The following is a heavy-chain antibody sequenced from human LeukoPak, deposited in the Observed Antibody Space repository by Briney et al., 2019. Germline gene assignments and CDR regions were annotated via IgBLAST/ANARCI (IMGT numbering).Heavy chain of an antibody. CDR3: ARAVRAHPPADF. J-gene: IGHJ4*02. CDR1: GFSFSSYW. Sequence: PTGGSLRLSCAASGFSFSSYWMHWVRQAPGKGLEWVSRINSDGSSTTYADSVKGRSSISRDNAKNTLYLHMSSLRAEDTGVYYCARAVRAHPPADFWGQGTLVTVSS. V-gene: IGHV3-74*01. CDR2: INSDGSST. D-gene: IGHD3-3*01.